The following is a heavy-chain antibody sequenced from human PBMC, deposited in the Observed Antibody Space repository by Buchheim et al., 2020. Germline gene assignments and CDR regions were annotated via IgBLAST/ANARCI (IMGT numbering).Heavy chain of an antibody. Sequence: EVQLVESGGGLVQPGGSLRLSCAASGFTFSSYWMHWVRQAQGKGLVGVSRINRDGSSTSYADSVKGRSPISSDNPKNKLYPQMNILRSEDTAVYYCARDPASDGSGISDYWGQGTL. V-gene: IGHV3-74*01. CDR3: ARDPASDGSGISDY. D-gene: IGHD6-19*01. J-gene: IGHJ4*02. CDR2: INRDGSST. CDR1: GFTFSSYW.